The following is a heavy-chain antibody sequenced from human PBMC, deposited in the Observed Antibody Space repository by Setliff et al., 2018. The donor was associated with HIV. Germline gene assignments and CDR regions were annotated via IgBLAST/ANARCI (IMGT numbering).Heavy chain of an antibody. D-gene: IGHD1-7*01. J-gene: IGHJ5*02. CDR2: IKQDGSEI. CDR1: GFTFSSYG. Sequence: GGSLRLSCAASGFTFSSYGMSWVRQAPGKGLEWVANIKQDGSEIYYVDSVKGRFTVSRDNAKNSLYLQMSSLRPDDTALYYCAKAGPRYNWNYPWLDPWGQGSLVTVSS. CDR3: AKAGPRYNWNYPWLDP. V-gene: IGHV3-7*03.